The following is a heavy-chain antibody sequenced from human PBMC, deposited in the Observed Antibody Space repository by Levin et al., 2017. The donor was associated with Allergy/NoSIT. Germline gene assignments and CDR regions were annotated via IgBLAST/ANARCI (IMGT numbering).Heavy chain of an antibody. CDR3: ASVAGYSNGYCFDY. D-gene: IGHD5-18*01. Sequence: SETLSLTCAVSGGSISSGGYSWSWIRQPPGKGLEWIGNIYLSGSTNDNPSLKSRVTMSVDRSKNQFSLKLSYVTAAATAVYYCASVAGYSNGYCFDYWGQGTLVTVSS. CDR1: GGSISSGGYS. J-gene: IGHJ4*02. CDR2: IYLSGST. V-gene: IGHV4-30-2*01.